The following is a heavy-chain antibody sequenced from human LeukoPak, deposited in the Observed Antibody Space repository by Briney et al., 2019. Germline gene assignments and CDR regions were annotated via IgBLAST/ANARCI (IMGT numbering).Heavy chain of an antibody. D-gene: IGHD1-26*01. CDR2: IKQDGSEK. J-gene: IGHJ2*01. CDR1: GFTVSSNY. CDR3: ARDQRGWELLSRLRQFYWYFDL. Sequence: PGGSLRLSCAASGFTVSSNYMSWVRQAPGKGLEWVANIKQDGSEKYYVDSVKGRFTISRDNAKNSLYLQMNSLRAEDTAVYYCARDQRGWELLSRLRQFYWYFDLWGRGTLVTVSS. V-gene: IGHV3-7*01.